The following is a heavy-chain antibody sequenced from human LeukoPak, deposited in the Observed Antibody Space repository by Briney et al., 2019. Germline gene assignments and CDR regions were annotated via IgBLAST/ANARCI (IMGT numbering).Heavy chain of an antibody. Sequence: SETLSLTCTVSDGSISSHYWSWIRQPAGKGLEWIGRIHTSGSTNYNPSLKGRVTMSVDTSKNQFSLKLNSVTAADTAVYYCAREISGWLRPFDHWGQGTLVTVSS. CDR3: AREISGWLRPFDH. J-gene: IGHJ4*02. CDR2: IHTSGST. D-gene: IGHD6-19*01. V-gene: IGHV4-4*07. CDR1: DGSISSHY.